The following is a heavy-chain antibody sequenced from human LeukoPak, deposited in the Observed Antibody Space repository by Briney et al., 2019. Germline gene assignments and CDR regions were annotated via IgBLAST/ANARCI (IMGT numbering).Heavy chain of an antibody. V-gene: IGHV3-30-3*01. CDR1: GFTFSSYA. D-gene: IGHD1-26*01. J-gene: IGHJ4*02. Sequence: GGSLRLSCAASGFTFSSYAMHWVRQAPGKGLEWVAVISYDGSNKYYADPVKGRFTISRDNSKNTLYLQMNSLRAEDTAVYYCASEWVDWGQGTLVTVSS. CDR2: ISYDGSNK. CDR3: ASEWVD.